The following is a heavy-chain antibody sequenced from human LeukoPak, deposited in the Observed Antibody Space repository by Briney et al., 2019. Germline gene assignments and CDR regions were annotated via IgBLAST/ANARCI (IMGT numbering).Heavy chain of an antibody. CDR1: GGTFSSYA. CDR3: ARERYSVYEDGELDYYYYYMDV. CDR2: IIPILGTA. J-gene: IGHJ6*03. D-gene: IGHD5/OR15-5a*01. V-gene: IGHV1-69*01. Sequence: GASVKVSCKASGGTFSSYAISWVRQAPGQGLEWMGGIIPILGTANYAQKFQGRVTITADESTSTAYMELSSLRSEDTAVYYCARERYSVYEDGELDYYYYYMDVCRKGTTVTVSS.